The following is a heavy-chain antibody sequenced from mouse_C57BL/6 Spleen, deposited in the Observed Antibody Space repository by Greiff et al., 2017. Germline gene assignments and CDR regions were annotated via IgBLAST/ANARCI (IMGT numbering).Heavy chain of an antibody. D-gene: IGHD1-1*01. V-gene: IGHV5-6*01. CDR1: GFTFSSYG. CDR2: ISSGGSYT. Sequence: EVKLMESGGDLVKPGGSLKLSCAASGFTFSSYGMSWVRQTPDKRLEWVATISSGGSYTYYPDSVKGRFTISMDNAKNTLYLQMSSLKSEDTSMYYCERQGELRGFAYWGQGTLVTVSA. J-gene: IGHJ3*01. CDR3: ERQGELRGFAY.